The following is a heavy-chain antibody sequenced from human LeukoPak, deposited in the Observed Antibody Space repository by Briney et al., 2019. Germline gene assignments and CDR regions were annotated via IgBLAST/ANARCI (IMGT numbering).Heavy chain of an antibody. CDR3: ARDRHIAAAGYYFDY. D-gene: IGHD6-25*01. CDR1: GFTFNRHW. J-gene: IGHJ4*02. Sequence: GGSLRLSCAGSGFTFNRHWMTWVRQAPGKGLEWVANIKEDGTEEDSVDSVKGRFTISRDNSKNTLYLQMNSLRVEDTAVYYCARDRHIAAAGYYFDYWGQGTLVTVSS. V-gene: IGHV3-7*01. CDR2: IKEDGTEE.